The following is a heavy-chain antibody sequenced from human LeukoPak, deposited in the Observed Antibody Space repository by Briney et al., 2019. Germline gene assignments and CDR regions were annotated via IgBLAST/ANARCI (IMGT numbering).Heavy chain of an antibody. CDR3: ARADRLHGGPYLIGP. D-gene: IGHD2-21*01. J-gene: IGHJ5*02. CDR2: INPYSGGT. CDR1: GYTFTDYY. V-gene: IGHV1-2*02. Sequence: ASVKVSCKTSGYTFTDYYMHWVRQAPGQGLEWMGWINPYSGGTSSAQKFQGRVTMTRDTSITTVYMEVSWLTSDDTAIYYCARADRLHGGPYLIGPWGQGTLVTVSS.